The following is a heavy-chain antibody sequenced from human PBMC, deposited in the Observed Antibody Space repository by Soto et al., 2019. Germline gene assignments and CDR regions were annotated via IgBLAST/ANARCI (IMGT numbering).Heavy chain of an antibody. CDR2: IKQKGSEK. J-gene: IGHJ4*02. V-gene: IGHV3-7*01. D-gene: IGHD6-19*01. CDR3: AKKQWVVGDFDS. CDR1: GFTFSSYW. Sequence: EVQLVESGGGLVQPGGSLRLSCAASGFTFSSYWMSWVRQAPGKGLEWVASIKQKGSEKYYVDSVEGRFTISRDNAKNSLFLQMNGLRAEDTAVYYCAKKQWVVGDFDSWGQGTLVTVSS.